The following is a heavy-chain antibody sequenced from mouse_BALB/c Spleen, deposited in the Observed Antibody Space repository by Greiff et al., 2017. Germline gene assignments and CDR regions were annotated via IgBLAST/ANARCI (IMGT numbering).Heavy chain of an antibody. CDR1: GYTFTSYY. J-gene: IGHJ4*01. CDR2: IYPGNVNT. Sequence: VQLVESGPELVKPGASVRISCKASGYTFTSYYIHWVKQRPGQGLEWIGWIYPGNVNTKYNEKFKGKATLTADKSSSTAYMQLSSLTSEDSAVYFCARDRTVVMDDWGEGTSVTVSP. V-gene: IGHV1S56*01. CDR3: ARDRTVVMDD. D-gene: IGHD1-1*01.